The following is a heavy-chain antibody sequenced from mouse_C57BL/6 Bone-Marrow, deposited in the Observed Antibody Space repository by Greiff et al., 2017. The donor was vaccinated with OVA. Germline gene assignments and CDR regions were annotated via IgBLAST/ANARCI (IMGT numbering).Heavy chain of an antibody. CDR2: IHPNSGST. CDR3: ARRSGSSLYYFDY. J-gene: IGHJ2*01. D-gene: IGHD1-1*01. CDR1: GYTFTSYW. V-gene: IGHV1-64*01. Sequence: QVQLKQPGAELVKPGASVKLSCKASGYTFTSYWMHWVKQRPGQGLEWIGMIHPNSGSTNYNEKFKSKATLTVDKSSSTAYMQLSSLTSEDSAVYYCARRSGSSLYYFDYWGQGTTLTVSS.